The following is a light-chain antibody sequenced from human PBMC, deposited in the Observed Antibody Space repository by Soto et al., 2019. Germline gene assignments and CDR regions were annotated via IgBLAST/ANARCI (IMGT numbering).Light chain of an antibody. CDR2: DAS. Sequence: EIVFTQSPGTLSLSPGERATLSCRASQSVSSYLAWYQQKPGQAPRLLIYDASNRATGIPARFSGSGSGTDFTLTISSLEPEDSAVYYCQQRHMWPITFGQGTRLEIK. J-gene: IGKJ5*01. V-gene: IGKV3-11*01. CDR3: QQRHMWPIT. CDR1: QSVSSY.